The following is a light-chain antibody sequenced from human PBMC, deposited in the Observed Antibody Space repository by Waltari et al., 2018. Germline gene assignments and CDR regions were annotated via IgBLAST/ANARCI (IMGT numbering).Light chain of an antibody. V-gene: IGLV1-47*01. CDR1: SSNIGSNY. Sequence: QSVLTQPPSASGTPGQRVTISCSGSSSNIGSNYVHRYQQLPGTAPKLLIYRNNQRPSGVPDRFSGSKSGTSASLAISGLRSEDEADYYCAAWDDSLSGRNVFGSGTKVTVL. J-gene: IGLJ6*01. CDR2: RNN. CDR3: AAWDDSLSGRNV.